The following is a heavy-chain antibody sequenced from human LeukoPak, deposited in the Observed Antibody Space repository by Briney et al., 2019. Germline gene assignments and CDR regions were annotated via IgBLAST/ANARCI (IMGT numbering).Heavy chain of an antibody. Sequence: SETLSLTCTVSGGSISSYYWSWIRQPPGKGLEWIGYIYYSGSTNYNPSLKSRVTISVDTSKNQFSLKLSSVTAADTAVYYCARDSISYEDAFDIWSQGTMVTVSS. D-gene: IGHD5-12*01. CDR2: IYYSGST. CDR1: GGSISSYY. CDR3: ARDSISYEDAFDI. V-gene: IGHV4-59*01. J-gene: IGHJ3*02.